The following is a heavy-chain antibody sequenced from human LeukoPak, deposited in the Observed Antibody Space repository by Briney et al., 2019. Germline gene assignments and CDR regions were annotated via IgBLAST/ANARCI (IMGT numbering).Heavy chain of an antibody. CDR2: IITSGSTI. J-gene: IGHJ4*02. CDR3: ARDEFFDY. V-gene: IGHV3-11*04. Sequence: RQXXXKGLVWVSSIITSGSTIYYSASVKGRFTISRDNTKNSLYLQMNSLRAEDTAVYYCARDEFFDYWGQGTLVTVSS.